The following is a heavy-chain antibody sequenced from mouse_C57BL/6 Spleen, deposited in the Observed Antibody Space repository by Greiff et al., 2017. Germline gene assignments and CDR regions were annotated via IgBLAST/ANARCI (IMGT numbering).Heavy chain of an antibody. CDR2: INPNNGGT. V-gene: IGHV1-26*01. CDR1: GYTFTDYY. D-gene: IGHD1-1*01. J-gene: IGHJ3*01. CDR3: ARGPDYYGD. Sequence: VQLQQSGPELVKPGASVKISCKASGYTFTDYYMNWVKQSHGKSLEWIGDINPNNGGTSYNQKFKGKATLTVDKSSSTAYMELRSLTSEDSAVYYCARGPDYYGDWGQGTLVTVSA.